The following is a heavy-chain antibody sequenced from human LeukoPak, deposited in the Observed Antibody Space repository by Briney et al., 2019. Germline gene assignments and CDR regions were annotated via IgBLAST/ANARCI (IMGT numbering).Heavy chain of an antibody. CDR1: GFTFSSYA. J-gene: IGHJ4*02. CDR3: AKGTSSGYPRGQDY. CDR2: ISGSGGST. D-gene: IGHD3-22*01. V-gene: IGHV3-23*01. Sequence: GGSLRLSCAASGFTFSSYAMSWVRQAPGKGLGWVSAISGSGGSTYYADSVKGRFTISRDNSKNTLYLQMNSLRAEDTAVYYCAKGTSSGYPRGQDYWGQGTLVTVSS.